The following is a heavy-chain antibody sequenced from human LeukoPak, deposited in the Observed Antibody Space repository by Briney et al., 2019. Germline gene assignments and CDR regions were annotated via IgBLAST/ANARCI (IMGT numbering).Heavy chain of an antibody. J-gene: IGHJ5*02. V-gene: IGHV1-8*01. CDR3: ARTAAGMMGEGYNWFDP. D-gene: IGHD6-13*01. CDR1: GYTFTRNY. Sequence: GASVKVSCKASGYTFTRNYMHWVRQAPGQGLEWMGWMNPNSGNTGYAQKFQGRVTMTRNTSISTAYMELSSLRSEDTAVYYCARTAAGMMGEGYNWFDPWGQGTLVTVSS. CDR2: MNPNSGNT.